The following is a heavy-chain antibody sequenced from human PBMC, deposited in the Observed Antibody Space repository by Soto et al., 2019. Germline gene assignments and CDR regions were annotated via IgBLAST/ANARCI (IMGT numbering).Heavy chain of an antibody. CDR1: GEAVGSGQSY. J-gene: IGHJ6*02. V-gene: IGHV4-61*01. D-gene: IGHD3-10*01. CDR2: IFVTGAT. CDR3: GRGPAESAGSSLGRRIDG. Sequence: QVQLQESGPGLVKPSETLSLICFVSGEAVGSGQSYWNWIRQAPGKGLEWIGHIFVTGATKYSASLKSRVTMSVETSKSQISLDLTAVTAADSATYFCGRGPAESAGSSLGRRIDGWGQGTTVTVAS.